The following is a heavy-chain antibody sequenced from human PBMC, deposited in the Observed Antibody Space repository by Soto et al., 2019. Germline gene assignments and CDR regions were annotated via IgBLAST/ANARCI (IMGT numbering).Heavy chain of an antibody. Sequence: ASVKVSCKASGGTFSSYAISWVRQAPGQGLEWMGGIIPIFGTANYAQKFQGRVTITADESTSTAYMELSSLRSEDTAVYYCARASPYYYDSSGYYTSEGMDVWGQGTTVTAP. CDR2: IIPIFGTA. CDR3: ARASPYYYDSSGYYTSEGMDV. CDR1: GGTFSSYA. V-gene: IGHV1-69*13. D-gene: IGHD3-22*01. J-gene: IGHJ6*02.